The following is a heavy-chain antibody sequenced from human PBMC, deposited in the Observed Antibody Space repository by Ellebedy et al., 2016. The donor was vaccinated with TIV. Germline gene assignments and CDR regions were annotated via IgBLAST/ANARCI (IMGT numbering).Heavy chain of an antibody. J-gene: IGHJ2*01. Sequence: GGSLRLSCAASGFTFSSYGMHWVRQAPGKGLVWVSRINSDGSSTRYADSVKGRFTISRDNAKNTLYLQTNSLRAEDTAVYYCARASFYDVDLSGWYFDLWGRGTLITVSS. V-gene: IGHV3-74*01. CDR1: GFTFSSYG. CDR3: ARASFYDVDLSGWYFDL. CDR2: INSDGSST. D-gene: IGHD3-10*02.